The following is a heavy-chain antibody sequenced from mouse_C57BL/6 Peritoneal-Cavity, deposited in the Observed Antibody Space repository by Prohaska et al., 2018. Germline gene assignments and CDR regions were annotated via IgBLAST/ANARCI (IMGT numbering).Heavy chain of an antibody. CDR3: ARGDYGSSYYY. CDR2: INPSNGGT. V-gene: IGHV1-53*01. D-gene: IGHD1-1*01. Sequence: QVQLQQPGTELVKPGASVKLSCKASGYTFTSYWMHWVKQRPGQGLEWIGNINPSNGGTNDNEKVKGKATLTVDESSSTAYMQFSSLTSEDSEVYYGARGDYGSSYYYWGQGTTLTVSS. CDR1: GYTFTSYW. J-gene: IGHJ2*01.